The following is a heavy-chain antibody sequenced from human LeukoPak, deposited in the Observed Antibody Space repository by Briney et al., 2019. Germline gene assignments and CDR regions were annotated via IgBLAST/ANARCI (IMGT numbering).Heavy chain of an antibody. Sequence: ASVKVSCKASGYTFTAQYMHWVRQAPGQGLEWMGWINPNNGDTKYAQSFLGRVTMTRDTSATTAYMELSSLRSDDTAVYFCASYPRSIPTPPFDYWGQGTLVTVSS. CDR3: ASYPRSIPTPPFDY. J-gene: IGHJ4*02. CDR2: INPNNGDT. V-gene: IGHV1-2*02. CDR1: GYTFTAQY. D-gene: IGHD2-21*01.